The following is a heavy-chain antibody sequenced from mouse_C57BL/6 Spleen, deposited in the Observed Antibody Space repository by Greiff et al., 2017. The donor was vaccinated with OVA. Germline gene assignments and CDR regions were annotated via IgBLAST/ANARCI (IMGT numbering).Heavy chain of an antibody. D-gene: IGHD1-1*01. CDR3: ASTTTGYAMDY. CDR2: ISSGCSYT. V-gene: IGHV5-6*02. Sequence: EVKVEESGGDLVKPGGSLKLSCAASGFTFSSYGMSWVRQTPDKRLEWVATISSGCSYTYYPDSVKGRFTISKDNDKNTLYLQMSSLKSEDTAMYYCASTTTGYAMDYWGQGTSVTVSS. J-gene: IGHJ4*01. CDR1: GFTFSSYG.